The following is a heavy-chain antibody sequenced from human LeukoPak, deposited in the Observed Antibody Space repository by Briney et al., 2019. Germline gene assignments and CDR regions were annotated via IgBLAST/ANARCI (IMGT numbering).Heavy chain of an antibody. D-gene: IGHD5-24*01. CDR3: APEGDGYILFDY. CDR1: EFTFTTYG. Sequence: GGSLRLSCAASEFTFTTYGMHWVRQAPGKGLEWVAFIYYDGSNKYYADSVKGRFTISRDNSKNTLYLQMNSLRVEDTAVYYCAPEGDGYILFDYWGQGTLVTVSS. J-gene: IGHJ4*02. V-gene: IGHV3-30*02. CDR2: IYYDGSNK.